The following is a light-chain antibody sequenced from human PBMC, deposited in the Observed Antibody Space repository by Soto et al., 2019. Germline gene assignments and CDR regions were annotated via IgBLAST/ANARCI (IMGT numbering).Light chain of an antibody. CDR2: DAS. Sequence: EIVMTQSPATLSVSPGERATLSCRASQSVNSNLAWYRQKPGQAPRLLISDASTMATGVPARFSGSGSGTECTLTISSLQSEDSGIYYCQQYNFWPPLTFGGGTKVEIK. CDR1: QSVNSN. V-gene: IGKV3-15*01. CDR3: QQYNFWPPLT. J-gene: IGKJ4*01.